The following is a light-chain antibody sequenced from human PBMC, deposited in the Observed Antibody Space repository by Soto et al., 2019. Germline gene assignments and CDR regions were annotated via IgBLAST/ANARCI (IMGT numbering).Light chain of an antibody. CDR3: QQYNTSPS. Sequence: EIVMTQSPATLSVSPGERATLSCRASQSVSSNLAWYQQKPGQAPRLLIYGASTRATGIPARFSGSGSGTEFTLTISSLQSEDVAVYYCQQYNTSPSFGQGTKLEIK. CDR1: QSVSSN. V-gene: IGKV3-15*01. J-gene: IGKJ2*01. CDR2: GAS.